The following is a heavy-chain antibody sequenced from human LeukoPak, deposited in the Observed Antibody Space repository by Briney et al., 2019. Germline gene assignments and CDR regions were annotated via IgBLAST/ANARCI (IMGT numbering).Heavy chain of an antibody. CDR1: GGSISSSSYY. D-gene: IGHD3-22*01. J-gene: IGHJ4*02. CDR2: IYYSGST. CDR3: ARHAYYYDSRGYYTPTFDY. Sequence: SETLSLTCTVSGGSISSSSYYWGWIRQPPGKGLEWIGSIYYSGSTYYNPSLKSRVTISVDTSKNQFSLKLSSVTAADTAMYYCARHAYYYDSRGYYTPTFDYWGQGTLVTVSS. V-gene: IGHV4-39*01.